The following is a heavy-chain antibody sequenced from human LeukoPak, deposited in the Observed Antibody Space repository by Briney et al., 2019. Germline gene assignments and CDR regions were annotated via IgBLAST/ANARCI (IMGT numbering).Heavy chain of an antibody. V-gene: IGHV3-66*02. D-gene: IGHD5-24*01. CDR2: IYSGGTT. CDR1: GFTVSSNF. CDR3: ATGRDGYKLGNY. J-gene: IGHJ4*02. Sequence: HSGGSLRLSCAASGFTVSSNFMNWVRQAPGKGPEWASVIYSGGTTYYADSVKGRFTISRDNSKNTLYLQMNSLRAEDTAVYYCATGRDGYKLGNYRGQGTLVTVSS.